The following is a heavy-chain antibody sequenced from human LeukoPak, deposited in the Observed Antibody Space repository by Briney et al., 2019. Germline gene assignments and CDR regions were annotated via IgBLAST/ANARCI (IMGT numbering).Heavy chain of an antibody. CDR2: TYYRSRWYS. Sequence: SQTLSLTCAISGDTVSSTNAAWNWITQAQSSGLEGLGRTYYRSRWYSEYARSVKSRITIDPDTSKNQFSLQLNPVTPEDAAVYYCARTRGHLDLWGRGTLVTVSS. CDR3: ARTRGHLDL. D-gene: IGHD5-24*01. J-gene: IGHJ2*01. CDR1: GDTVSSTNAA. V-gene: IGHV6-1*01.